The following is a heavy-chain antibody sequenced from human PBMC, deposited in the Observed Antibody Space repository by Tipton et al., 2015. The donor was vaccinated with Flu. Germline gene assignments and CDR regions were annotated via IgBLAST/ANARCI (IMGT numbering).Heavy chain of an antibody. CDR3: ATYRD. D-gene: IGHD2-15*01. CDR2: IYYTGNA. J-gene: IGHJ4*02. V-gene: IGHV4-39*02. Sequence: LRLSCTVSGGSIRGTNYSWDWFRQPPGKVLEWIGGIYYTGNAYYNSSLKSRVTLSVDTSRNHFSLTMHSVTAADTAVYYCATYRDWGRGALVNVFS. CDR1: GGSIRGTNYS.